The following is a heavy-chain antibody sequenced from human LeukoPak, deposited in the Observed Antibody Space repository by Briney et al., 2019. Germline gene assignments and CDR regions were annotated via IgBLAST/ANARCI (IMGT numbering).Heavy chain of an antibody. CDR3: AHRDLLTVTTGFDY. CDR2: IYWDDVN. J-gene: IGHJ4*02. V-gene: IGHV2-5*02. Sequence: ESGPTLVNPTQTLTLTCTFSGFSLSTNGVGVGWIRQPPGKALEWLAPIYWDDVNRYSPSLKSRLTITKDTSKNQVVLTMTNMDPVDTATYYCAHRDLLTVTTGFDYWSQGTLVTVSS. CDR1: GFSLSTNGVG. D-gene: IGHD4-11*01.